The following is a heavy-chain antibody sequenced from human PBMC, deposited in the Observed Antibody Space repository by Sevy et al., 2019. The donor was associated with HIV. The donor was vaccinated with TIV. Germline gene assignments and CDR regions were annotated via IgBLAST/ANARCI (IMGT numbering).Heavy chain of an antibody. CDR1: GFTFSNYY. D-gene: IGHD3-16*01. Sequence: GGSLRLSCAASGFTFSNYYMIWVRQAPGKGLEWVSYISHNSGTIWYADSVKGRFTIPRDNANNSLYLQINSLRADDTAVYYCARGSYDNYMDVWGRGTTVTVSS. CDR2: ISHNSGTI. CDR3: ARGSYDNYMDV. V-gene: IGHV3-11*01. J-gene: IGHJ6*03.